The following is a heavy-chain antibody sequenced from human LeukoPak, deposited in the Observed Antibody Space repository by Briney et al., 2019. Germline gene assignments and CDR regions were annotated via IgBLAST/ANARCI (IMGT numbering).Heavy chain of an antibody. J-gene: IGHJ5*02. CDR3: ARHSGLRSPFDP. V-gene: IGHV4-39*01. D-gene: IGHD3-3*01. CDR2: IYSSGNT. Sequence: SETLSLTCTVSGGSISATNYYWGWIRQPPGRDLEWIGSIYSSGNTYYNPSLESRVTISVDTSKNQLSLKLTSATAADTSVYYCARHSGLRSPFDPWGQGTLVTVSS. CDR1: GGSISATNYY.